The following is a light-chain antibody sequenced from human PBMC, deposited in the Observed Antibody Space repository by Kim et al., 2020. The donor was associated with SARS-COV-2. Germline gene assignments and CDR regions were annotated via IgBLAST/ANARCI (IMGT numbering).Light chain of an antibody. J-gene: IGLJ2*01. Sequence: VPPRQTASITSSGDKLGDKYACWYQQKPGQSPVLVIYQDSKRPSGIPERFSGSNSGNTATLTISGTQAMDEADYYCQAWDSSTVVFGGGTQLTVL. CDR3: QAWDSSTVV. CDR2: QDS. CDR1: KLGDKY. V-gene: IGLV3-1*01.